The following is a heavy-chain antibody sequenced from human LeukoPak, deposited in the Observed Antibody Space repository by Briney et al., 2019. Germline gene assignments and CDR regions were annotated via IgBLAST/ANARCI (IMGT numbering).Heavy chain of an antibody. CDR2: IYYTGTT. CDR3: ARGGRGPFDY. D-gene: IGHD3-16*01. Sequence: PSETLSLTCTVSSVSISGTGFHWSWLRLQPGKGLEWIGYIYYTGTTQYNPSLKSRASISLDTSKNQFSLRLTSVTAADTARYYCARGGRGPFDYWGQGTLVTVSS. V-gene: IGHV4-31*03. J-gene: IGHJ4*02. CDR1: SVSISGTGFH.